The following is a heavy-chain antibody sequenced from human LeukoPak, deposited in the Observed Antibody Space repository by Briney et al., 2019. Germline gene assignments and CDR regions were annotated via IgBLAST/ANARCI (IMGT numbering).Heavy chain of an antibody. D-gene: IGHD2/OR15-2a*01. V-gene: IGHV3-49*04. Sequence: GGSLRLSCAASGFTFSSYSMNWVRQAPGKGLEWVGFIRSKAYGGATEYAASVKGRFTISRDDSKSIAYLQMNSLKTEDTAVYYCTRGVGYYGYFDYWGQGTLVTVSS. CDR3: TRGVGYYGYFDY. CDR2: IRSKAYGGAT. J-gene: IGHJ4*02. CDR1: GFTFSSYS.